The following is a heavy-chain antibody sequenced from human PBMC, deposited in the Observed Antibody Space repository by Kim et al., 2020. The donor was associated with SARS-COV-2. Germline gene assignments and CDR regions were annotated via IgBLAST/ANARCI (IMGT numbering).Heavy chain of an antibody. Sequence: GGSLRLSCAASGFIFSDYAMSWVRQAPGKGLEWVSAIRGAGDKTNYADSVKCRFTISRDNSQNTMYLQMNSLRAEETAIYYCARGNSGWSGWRYFDYWGQGTLVTVSS. D-gene: IGHD6-19*01. V-gene: IGHV3-23*01. CDR2: IRGAGDKT. CDR3: ARGNSGWSGWRYFDY. J-gene: IGHJ4*02. CDR1: GFIFSDYA.